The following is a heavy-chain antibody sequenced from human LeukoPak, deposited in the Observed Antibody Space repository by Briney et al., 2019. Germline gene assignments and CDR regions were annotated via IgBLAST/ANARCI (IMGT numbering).Heavy chain of an antibody. D-gene: IGHD2-21*01. CDR1: GGSFRGYY. CDR2: INHSGST. V-gene: IGHV4-34*01. CDR3: ARGRFQDY. Sequence: SETLSLTCAVYGGSFRGYYWSWIRQPPGKGLEWIGEINHSGSTNYNPSLKSRVTISVDTSKNQFSLKLSSVTAADTAVYYCARGRFQDYWGQGTLVTVSS. J-gene: IGHJ4*02.